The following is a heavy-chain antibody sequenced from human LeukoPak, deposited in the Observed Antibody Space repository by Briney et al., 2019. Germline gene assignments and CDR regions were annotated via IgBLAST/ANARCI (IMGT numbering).Heavy chain of an antibody. CDR3: STARDPGYYPDY. V-gene: IGHV3-15*01. J-gene: IGHJ4*02. CDR2: IKSKTDGGTT. Sequence: PGGSLRLSCAASGFTFSNAWMNWVRQAPGKGLEWVGRIKSKTDGGTTDYAAPVKGRFTISRDDSKTTLYLQMNSLKTEDTAVYYCSTARDPGYYPDYWGQGTLVTVSS. CDR1: GFTFSNAW. D-gene: IGHD3-9*01.